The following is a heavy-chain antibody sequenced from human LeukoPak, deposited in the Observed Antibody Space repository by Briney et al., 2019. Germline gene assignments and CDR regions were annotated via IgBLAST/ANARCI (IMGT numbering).Heavy chain of an antibody. V-gene: IGHV4-34*01. CDR3: ARVWGQWEPSRYYFDY. CDR2: INHSGST. CDR1: GGSFSGYY. J-gene: IGHJ4*02. Sequence: SETLSLTCAVYGGSFSGYYWSWIRQPPGKGLEWIGEINHSGSTNYNPSLKSRVTISVDTSKNQFSLKLSSVTAADTAVYYCARVWGQWEPSRYYFDYWGQGTLVTVSS. D-gene: IGHD1-26*01.